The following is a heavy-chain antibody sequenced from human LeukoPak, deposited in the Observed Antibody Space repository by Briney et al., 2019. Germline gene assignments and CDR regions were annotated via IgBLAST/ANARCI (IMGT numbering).Heavy chain of an antibody. J-gene: IGHJ5*02. CDR1: GGSISSSSYY. CDR3: ARMRITMVRGVIANWFDP. Sequence: SETLSLTCTVSGGSISSSSYYWGWIRQPPGKGLEWIGSIYYSGSTYYNPSLKSRVTISVDTSKNQFSLKLSSVTAADTAVYYCARMRITMVRGVIANWFDPWGQGTLVTVSS. CDR2: IYYSGST. V-gene: IGHV4-39*01. D-gene: IGHD3-10*01.